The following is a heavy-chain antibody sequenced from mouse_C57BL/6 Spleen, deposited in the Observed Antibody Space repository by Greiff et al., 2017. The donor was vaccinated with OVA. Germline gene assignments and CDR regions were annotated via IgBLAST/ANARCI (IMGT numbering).Heavy chain of an antibody. Sequence: EVQLVESGGGLVQPGGSLKLSCAASGFTFSDYYMYWVRQTPEKRLEWVAYISNGGGSTYYPDTVKGRITISRDNAKNTLYLQMSRLKSEDTAMYYCARHNYGSSYDWYFDVWGTGTTVTVSS. D-gene: IGHD1-1*01. CDR2: ISNGGGST. CDR1: GFTFSDYY. V-gene: IGHV5-12*01. CDR3: ARHNYGSSYDWYFDV. J-gene: IGHJ1*03.